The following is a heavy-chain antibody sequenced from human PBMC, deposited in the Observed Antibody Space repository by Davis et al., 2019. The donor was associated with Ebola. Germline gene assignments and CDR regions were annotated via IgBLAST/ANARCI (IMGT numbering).Heavy chain of an antibody. D-gene: IGHD6-13*01. CDR1: GYTFTGYY. Sequence: AASVKVSCKASGYTFTGYYMHWVRQAPGQGLEWMGWINPNSGGTNYAQKFQGWVTMTRDTSISTAYMELSRLRSDDTAVYYCARALYSSSWYWFDPWGQGTLVTASS. CDR3: ARALYSSSWYWFDP. CDR2: INPNSGGT. J-gene: IGHJ5*02. V-gene: IGHV1-2*04.